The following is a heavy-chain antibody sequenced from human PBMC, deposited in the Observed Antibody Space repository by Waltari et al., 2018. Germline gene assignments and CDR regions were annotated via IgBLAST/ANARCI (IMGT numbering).Heavy chain of an antibody. Sequence: QVQLQESGPGLVKPSETLSLTCTVSGGSISRYYWSWIRQPPGKGLEWIGYIYYSASTNYNPSLKSRVTISVDTSKNQFSLKLSSVTAADTAVYYCARGTVTSWYYYGMDVWGQGTTVTVSS. CDR1: GGSISRYY. CDR2: IYYSAST. V-gene: IGHV4-59*01. J-gene: IGHJ6*02. D-gene: IGHD4-17*01. CDR3: ARGTVTSWYYYGMDV.